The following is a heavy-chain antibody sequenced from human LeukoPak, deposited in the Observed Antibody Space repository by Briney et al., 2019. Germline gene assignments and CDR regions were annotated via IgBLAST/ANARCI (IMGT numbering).Heavy chain of an antibody. V-gene: IGHV3-23*01. J-gene: IGHJ4*02. Sequence: GGSLRLSCAASGFTFSSYATSWIRQAPGKGLEWVSAISGSGGSTYYADSVKGRFTISRDNSKNTLYLQMNSLRAEDTAVYYCAKVANYDYVWGSYRFFDYWGQGTLVTVSS. CDR3: AKVANYDYVWGSYRFFDY. CDR2: ISGSGGST. D-gene: IGHD3-16*02. CDR1: GFTFSSYA.